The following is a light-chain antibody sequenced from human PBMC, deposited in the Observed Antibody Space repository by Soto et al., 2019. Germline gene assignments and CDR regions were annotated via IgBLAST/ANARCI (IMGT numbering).Light chain of an antibody. Sequence: QSALTQPASVSGSPGQSITISCIGTSSDVAYFNYVSWYQHHPGKAPKLIIYEVTNRPSGVSNRFSGSKSGNTASLTISGLQAEDEADYYCSSYTTSYTQVFGGGTKVTVL. CDR2: EVT. CDR3: SSYTTSYTQV. CDR1: SSDVAYFNY. V-gene: IGLV2-14*01. J-gene: IGLJ3*02.